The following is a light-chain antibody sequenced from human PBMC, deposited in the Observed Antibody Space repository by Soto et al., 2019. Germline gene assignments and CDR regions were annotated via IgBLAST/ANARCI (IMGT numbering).Light chain of an antibody. Sequence: QSVLAQPASVSGSPGQSNTISCTGTSSDGGGYNYVSWYQQHPGKAPKLMIYDVSNRPSGVSNLFSGSKSGNSASLTISGLQAEDEADYYCSSYTSSSTPHVVFGGGTKVPVL. CDR2: DVS. J-gene: IGLJ2*01. CDR1: SSDGGGYNY. CDR3: SSYTSSSTPHVV. V-gene: IGLV2-14*01.